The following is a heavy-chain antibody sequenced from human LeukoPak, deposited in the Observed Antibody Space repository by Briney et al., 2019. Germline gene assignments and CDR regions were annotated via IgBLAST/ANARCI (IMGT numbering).Heavy chain of an antibody. Sequence: SETLSLTCTVSGGSISSYYWSWIRQPPGKGLEWIGYIYYSGSTNYNPSLKSRVTISVDKSKNQFSLKLSSVTAADTAVYYCARDRGVRGVIDYWGQGTLVTVSS. D-gene: IGHD3-10*01. CDR3: ARDRGVRGVIDY. CDR1: GGSISSYY. CDR2: IYYSGST. V-gene: IGHV4-59*12. J-gene: IGHJ4*02.